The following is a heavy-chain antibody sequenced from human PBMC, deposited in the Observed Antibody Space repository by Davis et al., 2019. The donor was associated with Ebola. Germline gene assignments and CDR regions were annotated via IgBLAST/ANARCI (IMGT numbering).Heavy chain of an antibody. V-gene: IGHV4-39*01. D-gene: IGHD3-22*01. CDR1: GGSITSNDYY. Sequence: MPSETLSLTCTVSGGSITSNDYYWGWIRQPPGKGLEWIGSIYYSGSTYYNPSLKSRVTISVDTSKNQFSLKLSSVTAADTAVYYCARRVRGYDSSGYTDYWGQGTLVTVSS. J-gene: IGHJ4*02. CDR3: ARRVRGYDSSGYTDY. CDR2: IYYSGST.